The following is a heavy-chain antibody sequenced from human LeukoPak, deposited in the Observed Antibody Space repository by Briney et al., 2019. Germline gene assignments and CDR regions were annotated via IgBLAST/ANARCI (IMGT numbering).Heavy chain of an antibody. Sequence: GGSLRLSCAASGFTFSSYAMSWVRQAPGKGLEWVGRIRKKVNSYTTEYAASVKGRFTISRDDSKDSLYLQMNSLKTEDTAVYYCARVEGDEGFSYGHWGQGTLVTVSS. J-gene: IGHJ4*02. CDR2: IRKKVNSYTT. D-gene: IGHD5-18*01. CDR1: GFTFSSYA. V-gene: IGHV3-72*01. CDR3: ARVEGDEGFSYGH.